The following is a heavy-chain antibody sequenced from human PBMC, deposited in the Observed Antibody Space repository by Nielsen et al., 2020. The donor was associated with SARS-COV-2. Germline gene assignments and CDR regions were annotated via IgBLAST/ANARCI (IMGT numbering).Heavy chain of an antibody. Sequence: SLKISCAASGFTFDDYAMHWVRQPPGKGLEWVAVMEYDGSKKYSADPVKGRFTISRDNSKSTLYLQMNRLSDDDTAMYYCARDGANWGQGTLVTVSA. D-gene: IGHD4/OR15-4a*01. J-gene: IGHJ4*02. V-gene: IGHV3-30*03. CDR2: MEYDGSKK. CDR1: GFTFDDYA. CDR3: ARDGAN.